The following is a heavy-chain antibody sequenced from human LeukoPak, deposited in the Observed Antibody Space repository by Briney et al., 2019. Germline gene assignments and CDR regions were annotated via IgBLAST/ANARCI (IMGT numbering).Heavy chain of an antibody. CDR1: GFTFDDYA. V-gene: IGHV3-9*01. CDR3: ATLRYFDRRAFDI. CDR2: ISWNSGSI. Sequence: PGRSLGLSCAASGFTFDDYAMHWVRQAPGKGLEWVSGISWNSGSIGYADSVKGRFTISRDNAKNSLYLQMNSLRAEDTALYYCATLRYFDRRAFDIWGQGTMVTVSS. J-gene: IGHJ3*02. D-gene: IGHD3-9*01.